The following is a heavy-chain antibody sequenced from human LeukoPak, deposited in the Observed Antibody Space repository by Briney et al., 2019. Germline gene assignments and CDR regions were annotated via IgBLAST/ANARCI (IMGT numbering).Heavy chain of an antibody. V-gene: IGHV3-21*01. J-gene: IGHJ4*02. CDR1: GFTFSSYS. Sequence: GGSLRLSCAASGFTFSSYSMNWVRQAPGKGLEWVSSISSSSSYIYYADSVKGRFTISRDNSKNTLYLQMNSLRAEDTAVYYCARDQGILWFGELLCDYWGQGTLVTVSS. CDR3: ARDQGILWFGELLCDY. CDR2: ISSSSSYI. D-gene: IGHD3-10*01.